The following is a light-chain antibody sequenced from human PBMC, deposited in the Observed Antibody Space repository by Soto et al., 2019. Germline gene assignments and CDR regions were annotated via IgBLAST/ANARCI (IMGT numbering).Light chain of an antibody. CDR3: ATWDDSLNGFYV. Sequence: QSVLTQPPSASGTPGQRITISCSGSPSNIGSNSVYWYQQLPGTAPKLLIYRNNQRPSGVPDRFSGSKSGTSASLAISGLRSDDEADYFCATWDDSLNGFYVFGTGTKVTVL. V-gene: IGLV1-47*01. CDR2: RNN. J-gene: IGLJ1*01. CDR1: PSNIGSNS.